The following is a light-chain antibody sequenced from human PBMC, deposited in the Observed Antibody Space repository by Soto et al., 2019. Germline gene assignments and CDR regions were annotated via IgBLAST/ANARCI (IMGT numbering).Light chain of an antibody. CDR2: ASS. V-gene: IGLV2-14*01. CDR3: SSYTSGSTLYV. Sequence: QPALTQPASVSGSPGQSITISCTGTSSDVGSYNYVSWYQHHPGKAPRLMIYASSNRPSGVSHRFSGSRSGNTASLTISGLQAEDEADYYCSSYTSGSTLYVFGTGTKVTVL. CDR1: SSDVGSYNY. J-gene: IGLJ1*01.